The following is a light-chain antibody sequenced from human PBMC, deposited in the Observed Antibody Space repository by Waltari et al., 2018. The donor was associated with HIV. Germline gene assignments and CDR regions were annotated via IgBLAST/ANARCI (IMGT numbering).Light chain of an antibody. J-gene: IGLJ3*02. CDR3: QSADNFGDHWV. Sequence: SSELTQPPSVSVSPGQMARITCFGDQLTKQYTHWYRQRPGQAPVLVIYKDSQRPSGIPERFSGSTSGTIVTLTISGVQAEDEADYYCQSADNFGDHWVFGGGTKLTVL. CDR1: QLTKQY. CDR2: KDS. V-gene: IGLV3-25*03.